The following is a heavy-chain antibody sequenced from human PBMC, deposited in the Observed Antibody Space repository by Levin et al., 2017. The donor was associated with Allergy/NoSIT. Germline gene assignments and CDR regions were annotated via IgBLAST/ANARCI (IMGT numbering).Heavy chain of an antibody. J-gene: IGHJ4*02. D-gene: IGHD4-17*01. CDR2: ISGSGGST. V-gene: IGHV3-23*01. CDR3: AKAGGPYYGDYVLPLDY. CDR1: GFTFSSYA. Sequence: GESLKISCAASGFTFSSYAMSWVRQAPGKGLEWVSAISGSGGSTYYADSVKGRFTISRDNSKNTLYLQMNSLRAEDTAVYYCAKAGGPYYGDYVLPLDYWGQGTLVTVSS.